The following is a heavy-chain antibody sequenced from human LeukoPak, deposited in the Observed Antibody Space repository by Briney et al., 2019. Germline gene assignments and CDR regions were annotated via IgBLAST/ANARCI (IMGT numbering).Heavy chain of an antibody. V-gene: IGHV5-51*01. Sequence: GESLKISCKTSGYNFNTYWIGWVRQNPGKGLEWMGIIYPGDSDTKYSPPFEGQVTISADKSINTAYLQWSSLKASDTAMYYCVIYGSGSYFDYWGQGTLVIVSS. CDR2: IYPGDSDT. CDR3: VIYGSGSYFDY. J-gene: IGHJ4*02. D-gene: IGHD3-10*01. CDR1: GYNFNTYW.